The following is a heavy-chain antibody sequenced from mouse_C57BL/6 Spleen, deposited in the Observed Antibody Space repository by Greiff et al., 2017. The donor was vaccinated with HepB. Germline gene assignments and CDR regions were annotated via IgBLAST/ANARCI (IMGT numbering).Heavy chain of an antibody. CDR1: GYTFTDYY. D-gene: IGHD4-1*01. Sequence: VQGVESGAELVRPGASVKLSCKASGYTFTDYYINWVKQRPGQGLEWIARIYPGSGNTYYNEKFKGKATLTAEKSSSTAYMQLSSLTSEDSAVYFCARCELTGSGAMDYWGQGTSVTVSS. J-gene: IGHJ4*01. CDR2: IYPGSGNT. V-gene: IGHV1-76*01. CDR3: ARCELTGSGAMDY.